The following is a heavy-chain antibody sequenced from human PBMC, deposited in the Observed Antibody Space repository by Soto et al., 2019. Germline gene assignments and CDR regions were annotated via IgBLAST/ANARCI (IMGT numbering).Heavy chain of an antibody. Sequence: WVSLRLSCSAAGFTFSSYAMTWVRQAPGKGLEWLSSVSSSGDGTYYADSVKGRFTISRDNSRNTLILQMHSLRADDTAVYYCANSTDFWSWGMEVLRQGTSVTASS. V-gene: IGHV3-23*01. CDR3: ANSTDFWSWGMEV. J-gene: IGHJ6*02. D-gene: IGHD3-3*01. CDR1: GFTFSSYA. CDR2: VSSSGDGT.